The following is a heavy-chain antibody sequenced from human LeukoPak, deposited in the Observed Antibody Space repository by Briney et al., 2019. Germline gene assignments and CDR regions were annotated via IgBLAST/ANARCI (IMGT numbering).Heavy chain of an antibody. J-gene: IGHJ4*02. V-gene: IGHV3-9*01. CDR2: ISWNSGSL. Sequence: PGRSLRLSCAASGFPFVEYVMYSVPQSPGNGLEWASGISWNSGSLDYVDSVKGRFTISRDNAKNSLYLEMNSLRPEDTALYYCAKGTGRSWTFLDYWGQGAPVTVSS. CDR1: GFPFVEYV. CDR3: AKGTGRSWTFLDY. D-gene: IGHD7-27*01.